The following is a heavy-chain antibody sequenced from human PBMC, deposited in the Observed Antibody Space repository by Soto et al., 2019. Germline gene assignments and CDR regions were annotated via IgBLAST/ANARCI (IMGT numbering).Heavy chain of an antibody. CDR3: ASRPVAGPFDY. V-gene: IGHV3-30-3*01. CDR1: GFTFSSYA. D-gene: IGHD6-19*01. Sequence: VQLVESGGGVVQPGRSLRLSCAASGFTFSSYAMHWVRQAPGKGLEWVAVISYDGSNKYYADSVKGRFIISRDNSKNTLYLQMNSLRPEDTAVYYCASRPVAGPFDYWGQGTLVTVSS. J-gene: IGHJ4*02. CDR2: ISYDGSNK.